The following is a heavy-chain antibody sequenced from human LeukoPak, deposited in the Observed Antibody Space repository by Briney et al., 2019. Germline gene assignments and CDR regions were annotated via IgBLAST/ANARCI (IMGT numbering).Heavy chain of an antibody. CDR2: IGTAGDT. Sequence: GGSLRLSCAASGFTFSSYDMHWVRQATGKGLEWVSAIGTAGDTYYPGSVKGRFTISRENAKNSLYLQMNSLRARDTAVYYCARASSGYDFDYWGQGTLVTVSS. V-gene: IGHV3-13*01. D-gene: IGHD5-12*01. J-gene: IGHJ4*02. CDR1: GFTFSSYD. CDR3: ARASSGYDFDY.